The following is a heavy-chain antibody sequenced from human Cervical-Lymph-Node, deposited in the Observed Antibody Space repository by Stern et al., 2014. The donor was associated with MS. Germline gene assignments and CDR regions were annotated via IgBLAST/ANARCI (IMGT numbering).Heavy chain of an antibody. J-gene: IGHJ3*02. CDR1: GGSISSGSSY. Sequence: DQLVESGPGLVKPSQTLSLTCSVSGGSISSGSSYWSWIRQHPGKGLEWIAYIHYSGNTYYNSSLKSRVHLSADTSKNQFSLELSSVTAADTAVYYCARLSSDAFDIWGQGTLVTVSS. CDR2: IHYSGNT. CDR3: ARLSSDAFDI. V-gene: IGHV4-31*03.